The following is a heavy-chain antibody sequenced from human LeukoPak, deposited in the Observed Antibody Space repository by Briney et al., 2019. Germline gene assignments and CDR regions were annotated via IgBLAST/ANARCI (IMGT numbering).Heavy chain of an antibody. V-gene: IGHV5-51*01. Sequence: GESLKISCKGAGYSFSNYWIAWARQTPEKGLEWMGIIYPGDSETRCSPSFQGQVTMSVDKSSSTAFLQWSSLKASDSAMYYCARGLAGGDVWGQGTTVTVSS. CDR2: IYPGDSET. CDR3: ARGLAGGDV. CDR1: GYSFSNYW. D-gene: IGHD3-16*01. J-gene: IGHJ6*02.